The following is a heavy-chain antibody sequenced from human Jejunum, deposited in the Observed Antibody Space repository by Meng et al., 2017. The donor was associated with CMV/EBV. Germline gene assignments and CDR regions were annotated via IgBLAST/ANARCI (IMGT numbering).Heavy chain of an antibody. CDR1: YSFSTYW. D-gene: IGHD5-12*01. CDR2: IYCGDSDT. V-gene: IGHV5-51*01. J-gene: IGHJ6*02. CDR3: ARRGGYRLGVGVDALDV. Sequence: YSFSTYWIVWVRQMPGKGLECVGMIYCGDSDTTYSPSFEGQVTISADKSANTAYLQWDSLKASDTGIYYCARRGGYRLGVGVDALDVWGQGTTVTVSS.